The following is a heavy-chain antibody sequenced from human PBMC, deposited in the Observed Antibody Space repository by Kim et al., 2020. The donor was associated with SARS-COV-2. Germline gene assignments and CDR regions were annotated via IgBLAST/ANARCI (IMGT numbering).Heavy chain of an antibody. D-gene: IGHD2-15*01. CDR3: AKAGSRAWQDIVGAYYFDY. J-gene: IGHJ4*02. V-gene: IGHV3-23*01. CDR2: ISGSGGST. Sequence: GGSLRLSCAASGFTFSSYAMSWVRQAPGKGLEWVSAISGSGGSTYYADSVKGRFTISRDNSKNTLYLQMNSLRAEDTAVYYCAKAGSRAWQDIVGAYYFDYWGQGTLVTVSS. CDR1: GFTFSSYA.